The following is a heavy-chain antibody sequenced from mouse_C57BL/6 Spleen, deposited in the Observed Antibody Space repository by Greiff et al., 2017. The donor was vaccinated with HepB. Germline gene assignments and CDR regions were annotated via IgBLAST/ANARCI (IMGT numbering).Heavy chain of an antibody. CDR1: GYTFTSYW. CDR2: IHPNSGST. V-gene: IGHV1-64*01. D-gene: IGHD1-1*01. Sequence: QVQLQQSGAELVKPGASVKLSCKASGYTFTSYWMHWVKQRPGQGLEWIGMIHPNSGSTNYNEKFKSKATLTVDKSSSTAYMQLSSLTSEDSAVYYCAIPFITTVVAPYWYFDVWGTGTTVTVSS. CDR3: AIPFITTVVAPYWYFDV. J-gene: IGHJ1*03.